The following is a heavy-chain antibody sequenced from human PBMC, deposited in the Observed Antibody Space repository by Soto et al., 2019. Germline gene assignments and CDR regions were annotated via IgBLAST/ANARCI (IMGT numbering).Heavy chain of an antibody. CDR3: AKNQGVELVPLATVDWFDP. Sequence: GGSLRVSCAASGFIFENFGMSWVRQAPGKGLEWISSISGSGFKKYYADSVKGRFTISRDNSKSTVYLELNNLSAEDTAVYHCAKNQGVELVPLATVDWFDPWGQGSVVTVSS. J-gene: IGHJ5*02. CDR2: ISGSGFKK. D-gene: IGHD3-10*01. CDR1: GFIFENFG. V-gene: IGHV3-23*01.